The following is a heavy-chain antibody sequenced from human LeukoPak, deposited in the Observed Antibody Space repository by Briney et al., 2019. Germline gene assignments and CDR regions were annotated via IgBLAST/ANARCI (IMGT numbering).Heavy chain of an antibody. CDR3: ARYSYGIHDFDY. J-gene: IGHJ4*02. CDR1: GFPFSDYY. V-gene: IGHV3-11*04. D-gene: IGHD5-18*01. Sequence: GGSLRLSCAVSGFPFSDYYMSWILQAPGKGREGVSYMSNSGTTIYYTDSVKGRFTISRDKTRNSLYLQMNSLGAEDTAVYYCARYSYGIHDFDYWGQGTLVTVSS. CDR2: MSNSGTTI.